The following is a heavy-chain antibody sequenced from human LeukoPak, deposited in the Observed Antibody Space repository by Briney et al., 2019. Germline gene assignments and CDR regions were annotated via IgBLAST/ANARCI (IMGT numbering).Heavy chain of an antibody. CDR1: GYTFTSYD. D-gene: IGHD3-10*01. CDR3: ARVGRTYFYDSGSSNNWFDP. V-gene: IGHV1-8*01. J-gene: IGHJ5*02. Sequence: ASVKVSCKASGYTFTSYDINWVRQATGQGLEWMGWMNPNSGNTGYAQNFQGRVTMTRSTSISTAYMELSSLTSDDTAVYYCARVGRTYFYDSGSSNNWFDPWGQGTLVTVSS. CDR2: MNPNSGNT.